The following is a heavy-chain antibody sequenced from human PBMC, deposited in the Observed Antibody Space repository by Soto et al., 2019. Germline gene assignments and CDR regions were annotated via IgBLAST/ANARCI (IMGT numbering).Heavy chain of an antibody. J-gene: IGHJ6*02. CDR2: IHPGESDT. CDR3: TRHEAIYSILYGMDV. CDR1: GYSFTTYW. D-gene: IGHD2-21*01. V-gene: IGHV5-51*01. Sequence: DSLQISCKSYGYSFTTYWIAWVRQMPGKGLEWMGSIHPGESDTRYSPSFQGQVTISADRSITTAYLQWSSLEASDTAMYYCTRHEAIYSILYGMDVWGQVTTVTVCS.